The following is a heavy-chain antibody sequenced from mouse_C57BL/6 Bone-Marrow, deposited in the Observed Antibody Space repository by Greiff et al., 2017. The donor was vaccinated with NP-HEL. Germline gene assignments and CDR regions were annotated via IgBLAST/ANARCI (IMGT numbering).Heavy chain of an antibody. J-gene: IGHJ2*01. CDR3: ARRGNYVGYFDY. CDR1: GYTFTSYG. CDR2: IYPRSGNT. V-gene: IGHV1-81*01. D-gene: IGHD2-1*01. Sequence: VQLQQSGAELARPGASVKLSCKASGYTFTSYGISWVKQRTGQGLEWIGEIYPRSGNTYYNEKFKGKATLTADKSSSTAYMELRSLTSDDSAVYFCARRGNYVGYFDYGGQGTTLTVSS.